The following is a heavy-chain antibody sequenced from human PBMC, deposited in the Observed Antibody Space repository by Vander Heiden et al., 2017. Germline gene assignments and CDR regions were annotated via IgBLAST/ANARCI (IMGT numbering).Heavy chain of an antibody. V-gene: IGHV3-30*04. CDR1: GFTFSSYA. D-gene: IGHD6-19*01. CDR2: ISYDGSNK. CDR3: ARDSDSAGSDKHFDY. Sequence: QVQLVESGGGVVQPGRSLRLSCAASGFTFSSYAMHWVRQAPGKGLEWVAVISYDGSNKYYVDSVKGRFTISRDNSKNTLYLQMSSLRAEDTAVYYCARDSDSAGSDKHFDYWGQGTLVTVSS. J-gene: IGHJ4*02.